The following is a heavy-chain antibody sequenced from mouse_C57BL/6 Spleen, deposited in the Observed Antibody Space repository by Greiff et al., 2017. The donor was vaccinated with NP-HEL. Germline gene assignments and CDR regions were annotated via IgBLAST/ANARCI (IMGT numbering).Heavy chain of an antibody. CDR2: INPNNGGT. J-gene: IGHJ4*01. D-gene: IGHD1-1*01. Sequence: DVKLQESGPELVKPGASVKMSCKASGYTFTDYNMHWVKQSHGKSLEWIGYINPNNGGTSYNQKFKGKATLTVNKSSSTAYMELRSLTSEDSAVYYCARTDYYGSYYAMDYWGQGTSVTVSS. V-gene: IGHV1-22*01. CDR3: ARTDYYGSYYAMDY. CDR1: GYTFTDYN.